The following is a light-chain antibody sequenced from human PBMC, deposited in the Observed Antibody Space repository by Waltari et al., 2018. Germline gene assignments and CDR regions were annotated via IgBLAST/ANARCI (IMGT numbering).Light chain of an antibody. CDR1: QSLVSSDGNTY. CDR2: KVS. Sequence: VVVTQSPLSLPVILGQSASISCTSSQSLVSSDGNTYLNWFQQRPGQSPRRLIYKVSNRDSGVPDRFSGSGSDTDFTLKISRVEAEDIGLYYCMQAIHWPPVYTFGQGTKLEIK. V-gene: IGKV2-30*01. CDR3: MQAIHWPPVYT. J-gene: IGKJ2*01.